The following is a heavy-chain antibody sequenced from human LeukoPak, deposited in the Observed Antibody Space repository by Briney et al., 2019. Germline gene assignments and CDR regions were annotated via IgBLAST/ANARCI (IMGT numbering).Heavy chain of an antibody. CDR1: GFTFNRCW. CDR2: INPDGRDT. CDR3: TSWGDTTAEYFQR. Sequence: GGSLRLSCVVSGFTFNRCWMNWVRQAPGRGLEWVAHINPDGRDTHYVDSVKGRFTISRDNAQNSMYLQMNSLRVEDTAVYYCTSWGDTTAEYFQRWGQGTLVTVSS. D-gene: IGHD2-21*02. J-gene: IGHJ1*01. V-gene: IGHV3-7*01.